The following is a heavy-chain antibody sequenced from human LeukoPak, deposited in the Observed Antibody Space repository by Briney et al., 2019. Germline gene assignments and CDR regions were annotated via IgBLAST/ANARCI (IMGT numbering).Heavy chain of an antibody. V-gene: IGHV3-30*02. CDR1: GFTFSSYG. J-gene: IGHJ4*02. CDR3: ASQPYSGSYYFDY. D-gene: IGHD1-26*01. Sequence: PGGSLRLSCAASGFTFSSYGMHWVRQAPGKGLEWVAFIRYDGSNKYYADSVKGRFTISRDNAKNSLYLQMNSLRAEDTAVYYCASQPYSGSYYFDYWGQGTLVTVSS. CDR2: IRYDGSNK.